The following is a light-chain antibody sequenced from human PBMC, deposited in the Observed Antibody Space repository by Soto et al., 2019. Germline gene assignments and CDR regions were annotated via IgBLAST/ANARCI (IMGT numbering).Light chain of an antibody. V-gene: IGKV1-8*01. J-gene: IGKJ4*01. CDR2: AAS. CDR3: QQYYSYQLT. Sequence: AIRMTQSPSSLSASTGDRVTITRRASQGISSYLAWYQQKPGKAPKLLIYAASTLQSGVPSRFSGSGSGTDFTLTISCLQYEDFETYYCQQYYSYQLTLGGGTKVDIK. CDR1: QGISSY.